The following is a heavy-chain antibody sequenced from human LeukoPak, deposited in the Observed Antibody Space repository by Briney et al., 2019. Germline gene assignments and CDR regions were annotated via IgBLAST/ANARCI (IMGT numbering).Heavy chain of an antibody. V-gene: IGHV1-2*02. J-gene: IGHJ5*02. CDR3: ARGGVPAEQNGWFDP. CDR1: GYTFTGYY. Sequence: GASVKVSCKASGYTFTGYYMHWVRQAPGQGLEWMGWINPNSGGTNYAQKFQGRVTMTRDTSISTAYMELSRLRSDDTAVYYCARGGVPAEQNGWFDPWGQGTLVTVSS. CDR2: INPNSGGT. D-gene: IGHD2-2*01.